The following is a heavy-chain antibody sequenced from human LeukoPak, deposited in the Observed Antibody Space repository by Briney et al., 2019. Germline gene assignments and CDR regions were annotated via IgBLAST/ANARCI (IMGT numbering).Heavy chain of an antibody. V-gene: IGHV3-53*01. CDR3: ARRAGAYSHPYDY. D-gene: IGHD4/OR15-4a*01. CDR1: GFTFSSYA. J-gene: IGHJ4*02. Sequence: GGSLRLSCAASGFTFSSYAMHWVRQAPGKGLEWVSFIYSDNTHYSDSVKGRFTISRDNSKNTLYLQTNSLRAEDTAVYYCARRAGAYSHPYDYWGQGTLVTVSS. CDR2: IYSDNT.